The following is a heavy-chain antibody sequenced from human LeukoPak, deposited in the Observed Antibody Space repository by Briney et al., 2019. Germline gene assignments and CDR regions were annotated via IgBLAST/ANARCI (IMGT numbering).Heavy chain of an antibody. J-gene: IGHJ5*02. D-gene: IGHD3-10*01. Sequence: ASVTVSCKASGYTFTSYYMHWVRQAPGQGLEWMGIINPSGGSTSYAQKFQGRVTMTRDTSTSTVYMELSSLRSEDTAVYYCASSRSIRWWFDPWGQGTLVTVSS. CDR2: INPSGGST. CDR1: GYTFTSYY. CDR3: ASSRSIRWWFDP. V-gene: IGHV1-46*01.